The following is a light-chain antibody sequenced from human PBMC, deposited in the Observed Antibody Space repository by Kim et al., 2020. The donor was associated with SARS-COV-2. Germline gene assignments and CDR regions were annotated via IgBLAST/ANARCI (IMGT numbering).Light chain of an antibody. CDR3: QQYYSSPFT. CDR2: WAS. Sequence: APIHCKPSQSVLYSSNNCNYLAWYQQKPGQPPKLLIYWASTRESGVPDRFSGSGSGTDFTLTISSLQAEDVAVYFCQQYYSSPFTFGGGTKVDIK. V-gene: IGKV4-1*01. CDR1: QSVLYSSNNCNY. J-gene: IGKJ4*01.